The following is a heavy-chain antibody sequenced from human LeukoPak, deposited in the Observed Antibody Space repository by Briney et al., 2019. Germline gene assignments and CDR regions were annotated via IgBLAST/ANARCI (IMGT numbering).Heavy chain of an antibody. D-gene: IGHD6-19*01. CDR2: ISTSGTYI. Sequence: PGGSLRLSCAASGFTFSDYGMSWVRQAPGKGLEWVSSISTSGTYIYYADSVKGRFTISRDNAKNSLYLQMNSLRAEDTAVYYCARSDSSGWYFFDYWGQGTLVTVSS. V-gene: IGHV3-21*01. CDR3: ARSDSSGWYFFDY. J-gene: IGHJ4*02. CDR1: GFTFSDYG.